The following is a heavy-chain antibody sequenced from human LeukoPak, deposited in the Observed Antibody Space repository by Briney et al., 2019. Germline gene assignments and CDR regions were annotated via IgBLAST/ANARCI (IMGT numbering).Heavy chain of an antibody. CDR1: GFTFSSYW. D-gene: IGHD2-15*01. CDR3: VREGLPNAFDI. V-gene: IGHV3-74*01. CDR2: INSDGSST. Sequence: PGGSLRLSCAASGFTFSSYWMHCVRQAPGKGLVWVSRINSDGSSTSYADSVKGRFTISRDNARNTLYLQMNSLRAEDTALYYCVREGLPNAFDIWGQGTMVTASS. J-gene: IGHJ3*02.